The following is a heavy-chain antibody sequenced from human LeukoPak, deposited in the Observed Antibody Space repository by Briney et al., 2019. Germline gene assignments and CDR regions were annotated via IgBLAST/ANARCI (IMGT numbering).Heavy chain of an antibody. Sequence: SETLSLTCAVYGGSFSGYYWSWIRQPPGKGLEWIGEINHSESTNYNPSLKSRVTMSVDTSKNQFSLKLSSVTAADTAVYYCPRRNMVRGVYDLFFDYWGQGTLVTVSS. CDR1: GGSFSGYY. CDR2: INHSEST. CDR3: PRRNMVRGVYDLFFDY. J-gene: IGHJ4*02. D-gene: IGHD3-10*01. V-gene: IGHV4-34*01.